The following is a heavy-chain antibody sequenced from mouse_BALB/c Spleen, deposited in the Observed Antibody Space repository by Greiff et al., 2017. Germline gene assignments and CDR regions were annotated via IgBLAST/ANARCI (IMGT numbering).Heavy chain of an antibody. D-gene: IGHD2-1*01. CDR3: ARGDGNRYFDV. J-gene: IGHJ1*01. Sequence: EVQLQQSGAELVKPGASVKLSCTASGFNIKDTYMHWVKQRPEQGLEWIGRIDPANGNTKYDPKFQGKATVTADTSSNTAYLQLSSLTSEDTAVYYCARGDGNRYFDVWGAGTTVTVSS. CDR2: IDPANGNT. CDR1: GFNIKDTY. V-gene: IGHV14-3*02.